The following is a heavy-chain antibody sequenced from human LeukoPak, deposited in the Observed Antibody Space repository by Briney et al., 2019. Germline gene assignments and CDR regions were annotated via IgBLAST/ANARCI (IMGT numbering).Heavy chain of an antibody. CDR3: ASGKSGYSYGYEVYYYYGMDV. J-gene: IGHJ6*02. V-gene: IGHV4-4*07. CDR1: GGSICSYY. D-gene: IGHD5-18*01. CDR2: IYTSGST. Sequence: SETLSLTCTVSGGSICSYYWSWIRQPAGKGLEWIGRIYTSGSTNYNPSLKSRVTMSVDTSKNQFSLKLSSVTAADTAVYYCASGKSGYSYGYEVYYYYGMDVWGQGTTVTISS.